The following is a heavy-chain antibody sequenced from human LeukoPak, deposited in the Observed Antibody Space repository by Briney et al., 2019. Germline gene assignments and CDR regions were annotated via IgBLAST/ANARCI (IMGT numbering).Heavy chain of an antibody. CDR1: GFTFSSYS. Sequence: GGSLRLSCAASGFTFSSYSMNWVRQAPGKGLEWVSSISSSSSYIYYADSVTGRFTISRDNAKNSLYLQMNSLRAEDTAVYYCARDRGRGRDSYSSSWYIGLQNPNWFDPWGQGTLVTVSS. V-gene: IGHV3-21*01. J-gene: IGHJ5*02. D-gene: IGHD6-13*01. CDR2: ISSSSSYI. CDR3: ARDRGRGRDSYSSSWYIGLQNPNWFDP.